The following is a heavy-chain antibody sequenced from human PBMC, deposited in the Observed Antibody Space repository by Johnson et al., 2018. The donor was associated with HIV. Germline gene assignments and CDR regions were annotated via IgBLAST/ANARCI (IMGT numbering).Heavy chain of an antibody. V-gene: IGHV3-30*02. CDR1: GLTFSNFG. CDR3: AKLLDSDR. D-gene: IGHD2-2*03. J-gene: IGHJ3*01. Sequence: QVQLVESGGGLVQPGGSLRLSCVATGLTFSNFGMHWVRQAPGQGLEWVAFIRYDGSSAYYADSVKGRFTISRDNSKNTLYLQMNNLRAEDTALYYCAKLLDSDRWGQGTMVTVSS. CDR2: IRYDGSSA.